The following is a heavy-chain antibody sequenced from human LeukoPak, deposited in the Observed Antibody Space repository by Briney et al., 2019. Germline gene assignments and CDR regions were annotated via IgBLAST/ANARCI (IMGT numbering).Heavy chain of an antibody. V-gene: IGHV4-39*01. Sequence: PSETLSLTCTVSGGSISRSRYYWGWIRQPPGKGLEWIGIIYYSGSTYYNPSLKSRLTISVDTSKNQFSLKLSSVTATDTAVYYCARRGYCSSTSCYEYWFDPWGQGTLVTVSS. J-gene: IGHJ5*02. CDR3: ARRGYCSSTSCYEYWFDP. D-gene: IGHD2-2*01. CDR1: GGSISRSRYY. CDR2: IYYSGST.